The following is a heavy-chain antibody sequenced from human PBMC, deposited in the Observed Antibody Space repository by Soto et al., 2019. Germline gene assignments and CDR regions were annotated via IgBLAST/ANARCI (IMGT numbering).Heavy chain of an antibody. D-gene: IGHD1-20*01. V-gene: IGHV3-23*01. CDR2: ISGSGGST. Sequence: PGGSLRLSCAASGFTFSSYAMSWVRQAPGKGLEWVSAISGSGGSTYYADSVKGRFTISRDNSKNTLYLQMNSLRAEDTAVYYCARCITGNTDYYYGMDVWGQGTTVTVSS. CDR3: ARCITGNTDYYYGMDV. CDR1: GFTFSSYA. J-gene: IGHJ6*02.